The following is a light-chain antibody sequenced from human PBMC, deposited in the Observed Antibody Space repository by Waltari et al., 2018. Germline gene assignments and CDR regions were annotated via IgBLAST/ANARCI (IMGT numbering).Light chain of an antibody. Sequence: EIVLTQSPGTLSLSLWERATLTCRASQSVGRALTWYQQKPGQAPRLLIYGESSRAPGIPDRFSGSGSGTDFSLTISRLEPDDFAVYFCQHYLRLPVTFGQGTTVEI. CDR3: QHYLRLPVT. J-gene: IGKJ1*01. CDR2: GES. V-gene: IGKV3-20*01. CDR1: QSVGRA.